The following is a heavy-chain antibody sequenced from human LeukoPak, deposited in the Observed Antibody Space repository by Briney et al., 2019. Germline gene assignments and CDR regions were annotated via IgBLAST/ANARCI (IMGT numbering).Heavy chain of an antibody. J-gene: IGHJ4*02. CDR3: ARDTKN. CDR2: IYTSGST. CDR1: GGSTSSANYY. D-gene: IGHD1-1*01. Sequence: SETLSLTCTVSGGSTSSANYYWSWIRQPAGKGLEWIGRIYTSGSTNYNPSLKSRVTISIDTSKNQFSLKLNSVTAADTAVYYCARDTKNWGQGTLVTVSS. V-gene: IGHV4-61*02.